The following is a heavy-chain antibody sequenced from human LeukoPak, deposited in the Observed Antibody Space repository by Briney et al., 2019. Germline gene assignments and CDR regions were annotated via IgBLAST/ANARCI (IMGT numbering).Heavy chain of an antibody. CDR2: INWNGGST. V-gene: IGHV3-20*04. CDR3: ARRGPYDY. J-gene: IGHJ4*02. Sequence: SLRLSCAASGFTLDDYCMSWVRPAPENGLEWVSGINWNGGSTGYADSVKGRFTISRDNAKNSLYLQMNSLRAEDTAVYYCARRGPYDYWGQGTLVTVSS. CDR1: GFTLDDYC.